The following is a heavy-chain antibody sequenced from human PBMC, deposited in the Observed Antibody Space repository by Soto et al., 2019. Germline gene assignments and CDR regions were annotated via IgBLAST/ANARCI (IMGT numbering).Heavy chain of an antibody. J-gene: IGHJ4*02. CDR3: ARDSGDYFLFTLHY. CDR2: ISANNGNT. CDR1: GYTFTSYG. Sequence: QVQLVQSGAEVKKPGASVKVSCKASGYTFTSYGISWVRQAPGQGLEWMGWISANNGNTNYAQKLQGRVTLTTDTSTXXAXXXLRSLRSDDTAVYYCARDSGDYFLFTLHYWGQGTLVTVSS. D-gene: IGHD4-17*01. V-gene: IGHV1-18*01.